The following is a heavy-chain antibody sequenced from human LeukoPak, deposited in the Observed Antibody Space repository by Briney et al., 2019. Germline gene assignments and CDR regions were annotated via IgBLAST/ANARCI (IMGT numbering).Heavy chain of an antibody. CDR2: IKQDGSEK. D-gene: IGHD6-19*01. CDR3: ARDSSSGWYVVDY. V-gene: IGHV3-7*01. Sequence: GGSLRLSCAASGFTFSSYWMSWVRQAPGKGLEWVANIKQDGSEKYYVDSAKGRFTISRDNAKNSLYLQMNSLRAEDTAVYYCARDSSSGWYVVDYWGQGTLVTVSS. J-gene: IGHJ4*02. CDR1: GFTFSSYW.